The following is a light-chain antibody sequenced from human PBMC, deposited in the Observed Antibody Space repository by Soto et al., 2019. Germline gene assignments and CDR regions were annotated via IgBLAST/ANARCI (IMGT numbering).Light chain of an antibody. CDR2: AAS. Sequence: DIQMTQSPSSLSASVGDRATITCRASQSISSYLNWYQQKPGKAPKLLIYAASSLQRGVPSRFSGSGSGTDFTLTISSLQPEDFATYYCQQSYSTRLTFGGGTKVEIK. V-gene: IGKV1-39*01. J-gene: IGKJ4*01. CDR1: QSISSY. CDR3: QQSYSTRLT.